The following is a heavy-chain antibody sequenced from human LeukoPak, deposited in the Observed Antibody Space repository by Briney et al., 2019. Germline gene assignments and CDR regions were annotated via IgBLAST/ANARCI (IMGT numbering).Heavy chain of an antibody. CDR2: INAGNGNT. V-gene: IGHV1-3*03. J-gene: IGHJ5*02. Sequence: ASPWVSCKASGYTFTSYTMHCGSQAPGERLECMVWINAGNGNTKYSHELKGRVTITRDTSASTAYMQLSSLRAEDMAVYYCARDGVACSSSLPNWFDPWGKGTMVTVSS. CDR3: ARDGVACSSSLPNWFDP. CDR1: GYTFTSYT. D-gene: IGHD6-6*01.